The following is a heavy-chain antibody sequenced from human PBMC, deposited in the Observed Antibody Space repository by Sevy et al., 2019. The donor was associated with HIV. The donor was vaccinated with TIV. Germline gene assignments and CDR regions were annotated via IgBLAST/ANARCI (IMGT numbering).Heavy chain of an antibody. CDR3: AREAGVVLVVAVKHFDY. J-gene: IGHJ4*02. CDR1: GFTFGPYA. V-gene: IGHV3-49*03. Sequence: GGSLRLSCAASGFTFGPYAMSWFRQAPGKGLEWVAFIRGKPFGGTTEYAASVKDRFTISRDDSKSIAYLEMNSLKIEDTAVYYCAREAGVVLVVAVKHFDYWGLGTLVTVSS. CDR2: IRGKPFGGTT. D-gene: IGHD2-15*01.